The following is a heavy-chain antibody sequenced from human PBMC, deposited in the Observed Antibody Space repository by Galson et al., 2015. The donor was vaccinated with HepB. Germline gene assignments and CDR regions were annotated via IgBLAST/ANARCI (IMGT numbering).Heavy chain of an antibody. V-gene: IGHV3-7*01. CDR1: GFTFRSYW. J-gene: IGHJ4*02. CDR3: TRGQTTSEY. Sequence: LRLSCAASGFTFRSYWMSWVRQAPGKVLEWVANIKQDGSERHYVDSVKGRFTISRDNARNSLYLQINSLRAEDTAVYYCTRGQTTSEYWGQGTLVTVSS. CDR2: IKQDGSER. D-gene: IGHD4-11*01.